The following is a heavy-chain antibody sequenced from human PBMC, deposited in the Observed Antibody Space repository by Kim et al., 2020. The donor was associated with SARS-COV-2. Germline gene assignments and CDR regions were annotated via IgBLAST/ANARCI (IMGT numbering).Heavy chain of an antibody. CDR3: TRRSSGSYLKDVWFDP. CDR2: IYYSGST. V-gene: IGHV4-61*01. Sequence: SETLSLTCTVSGGSVSSSSYWSWIRQAPGKGLEWIGYIYYSGSTDYNPSLKSRVTISVDTSKNLFSLRLSSVTAADTAVYYCTRRSSGSYLKDVWFDPWGQGTLVTVSS. D-gene: IGHD1-26*01. J-gene: IGHJ5*02. CDR1: GGSVSSSSY.